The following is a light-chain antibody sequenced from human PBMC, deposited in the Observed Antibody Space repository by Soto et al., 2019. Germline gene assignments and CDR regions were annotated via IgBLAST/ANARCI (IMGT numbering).Light chain of an antibody. CDR2: DVS. Sequence: QSALTQPASVSGSPGQSITISCTGTSSDVGGYHYVSWYQQHPGKAPKLMIYDVSNRPSGVSNRFSGSKSGNTASLTISGLQAEDEADYYCSSYTSSSTLGHVVFGGGTQLTVL. J-gene: IGLJ2*01. V-gene: IGLV2-14*01. CDR3: SSYTSSSTLGHVV. CDR1: SSDVGGYHY.